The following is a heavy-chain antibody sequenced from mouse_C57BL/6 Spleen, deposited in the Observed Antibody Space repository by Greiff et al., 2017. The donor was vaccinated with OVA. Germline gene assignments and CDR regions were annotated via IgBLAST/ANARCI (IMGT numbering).Heavy chain of an antibody. CDR1: GYSFTGYY. CDR2: INPSTGGT. Sequence: EVQLQQSGPELVKPGASVKISCKASGYSFTGYYMNWVKQSPEKSLEWIGEINPSTGGTTYNQKFKAKATLTVDKSSSTAYMQLKSLTSEDSAVYYCARDDYGSSGGFAYWGQGTLVTVSA. D-gene: IGHD1-1*01. CDR3: ARDDYGSSGGFAY. V-gene: IGHV1-42*01. J-gene: IGHJ3*01.